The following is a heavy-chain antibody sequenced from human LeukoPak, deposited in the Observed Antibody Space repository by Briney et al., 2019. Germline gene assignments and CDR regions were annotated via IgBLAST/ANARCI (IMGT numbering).Heavy chain of an antibody. V-gene: IGHV4-59*08. CDR3: ARGSGNYWQVSFDY. Sequence: SETLPLTCTVAGGSINSYYWSWIRQPPGKGVEWVGYTYYSGSTRYNPSLTSRVTISVDTSKNQFSLKLTSVTAADTAVYYCARGSGNYWQVSFDYWGQGTLVTVSS. CDR2: TYYSGST. D-gene: IGHD1-26*01. CDR1: GGSINSYY. J-gene: IGHJ4*02.